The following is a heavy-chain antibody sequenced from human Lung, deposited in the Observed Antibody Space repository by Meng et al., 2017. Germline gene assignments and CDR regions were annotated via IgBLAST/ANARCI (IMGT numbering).Heavy chain of an antibody. CDR1: GGSIGSSNW. J-gene: IGHJ4*02. CDR2: IYSGGST. CDR3: ARRGLWLDPQNFDY. Sequence: GLVQESVQGVWKRAGARALPSASSGGSIGSSNWWGWVRQPPGKGREWIGEIYSGGSTNYNPSLKSRVTISVDKSKNQFSLKLSSVTAADTAVYYCARRGLWLDPQNFDYWGQGTLVTVSS. D-gene: IGHD6-19*01. V-gene: IGHV4-4*02.